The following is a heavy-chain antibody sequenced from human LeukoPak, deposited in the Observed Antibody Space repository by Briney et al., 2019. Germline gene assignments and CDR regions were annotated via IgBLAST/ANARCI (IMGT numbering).Heavy chain of an antibody. CDR3: AREARYCSSTSRYHIHSYYYGMDV. Sequence: PSETLSLTCAVYGGSFSGYYWSWIRQPPGKGLEWIGEINHSGSTNYNPSLKSRVTISVDTSKNQFSLKLSSVTAADTAVYYCAREARYCSSTSRYHIHSYYYGMDVWGQGTTVTVSS. D-gene: IGHD2-2*01. CDR1: GGSFSGYY. J-gene: IGHJ6*02. V-gene: IGHV4-34*01. CDR2: INHSGST.